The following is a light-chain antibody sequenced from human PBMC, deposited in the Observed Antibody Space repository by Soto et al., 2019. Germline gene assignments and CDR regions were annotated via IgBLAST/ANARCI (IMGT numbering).Light chain of an antibody. CDR1: QSINSN. CDR2: GAS. Sequence: EIVMTQSPATLSVSPGERVTLSCRASQSINSNLAWYQQRPGQAPRLLIFGASTRATGIPARFSGSGSGTEFTLTISSLQSEDFAVYHCQQYNKWPRTFGQGTKLEIK. V-gene: IGKV3-15*01. CDR3: QQYNKWPRT. J-gene: IGKJ2*01.